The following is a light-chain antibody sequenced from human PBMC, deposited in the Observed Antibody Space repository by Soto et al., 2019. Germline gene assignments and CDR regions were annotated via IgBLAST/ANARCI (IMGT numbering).Light chain of an antibody. CDR2: DVS. CDR3: SPHTSTNTLD. V-gene: IGLV2-14*01. J-gene: IGLJ1*01. CDR1: SSDVGGYNY. Sequence: QSVLTEPASVSGSPGQSMTVSCTGTSSDVGGYNYGAWYQQHPGKVPKLMIYDVSNRPSGDSNRFSGSTSGPTASLTISGLKSDDLSAYYCSPHTSTNTLDFGTGTKVTV.